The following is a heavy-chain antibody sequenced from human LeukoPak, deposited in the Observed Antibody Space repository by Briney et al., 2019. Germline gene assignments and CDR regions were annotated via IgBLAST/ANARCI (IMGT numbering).Heavy chain of an antibody. CDR3: ARRRGPLRYFDQGYYYMDV. J-gene: IGHJ6*03. D-gene: IGHD3-9*01. CDR2: INHSGST. V-gene: IGHV4-34*01. Sequence: PSETLSLTCAVYGGSFSGYYWSWIRQPPGKGLEWIGEINHSGSTNYNPSLKSRVTISVDTSKNQFSLKLSSVTAADTAVYYCARRRGPLRYFDQGYYYMDVWGKGTTVTISS. CDR1: GGSFSGYY.